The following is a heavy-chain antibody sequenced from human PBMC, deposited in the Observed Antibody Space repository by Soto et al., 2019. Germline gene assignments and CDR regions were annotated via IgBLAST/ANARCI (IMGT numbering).Heavy chain of an antibody. D-gene: IGHD1-7*01. V-gene: IGHV3-15*01. CDR1: GFTFSNAW. J-gene: IGHJ6*02. CDR2: IKSKTDGGTT. CDR3: TTDPAQLELHYYGMDV. Sequence: EVQLVESGGGLVQPGGSLRLSCAASGFTFSNAWMSWVRQAPGKGLEWVGRIKSKTDGGTTDYAAPVKGRFTISRDDSKNTLYLQMNSLKTEDTAVYYCTTDPAQLELHYYGMDVWGQGTTVTVSS.